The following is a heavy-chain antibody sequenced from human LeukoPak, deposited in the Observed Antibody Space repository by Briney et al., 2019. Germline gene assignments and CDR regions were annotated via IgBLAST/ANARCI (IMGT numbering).Heavy chain of an antibody. V-gene: IGHV4-4*07. CDR3: ARDSRYSSSGAFDP. CDR1: GGSISSYY. J-gene: IGHJ5*02. Sequence: PSETLSLTCTVSGGSISSYYWSWIRQPAGKGLEWIGRIYTSGSTNYNPSLKSRVTMSVDTSKNQFSLKLSSVTAADTAVYYCARDSRYSSSGAFDPWGQGTLVTVSS. CDR2: IYTSGST. D-gene: IGHD6-6*01.